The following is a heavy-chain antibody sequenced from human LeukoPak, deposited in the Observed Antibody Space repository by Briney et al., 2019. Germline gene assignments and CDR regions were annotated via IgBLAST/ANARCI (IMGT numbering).Heavy chain of an antibody. D-gene: IGHD2-2*02. CDR2: IRYDGSNK. V-gene: IGHV3-30*02. CDR3: AKDRHCSSTSCYTVGYYYYYYMDV. Sequence: GGSLRLSCVASGFTFSSYGMHWVRQAPGKGLEWVAFIRYDGSNKYYADSVKGRFTISRDNSKNTLYLQMNSLRAEDTAVYYCAKDRHCSSTSCYTVGYYYYYYMDVWGKGTTVTVSS. J-gene: IGHJ6*03. CDR1: GFTFSSYG.